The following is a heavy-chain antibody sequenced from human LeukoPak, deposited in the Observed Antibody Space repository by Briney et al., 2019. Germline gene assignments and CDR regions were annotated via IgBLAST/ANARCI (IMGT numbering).Heavy chain of an antibody. Sequence: PGGSLRLSCAASGFTFSNAWMSWVRQAPGKGLEWVGRIKSKTDGGTTDYAAPVKGRFTISRDDSKNTLSLQMNSLKTEDTAVYYCATHLTYHDFWSTGIYYYYYAMDVWGQGTTVTVSS. CDR2: IKSKTDGGTT. D-gene: IGHD3-3*01. CDR3: ATHLTYHDFWSTGIYYYYYAMDV. J-gene: IGHJ6*02. CDR1: GFTFSNAW. V-gene: IGHV3-15*01.